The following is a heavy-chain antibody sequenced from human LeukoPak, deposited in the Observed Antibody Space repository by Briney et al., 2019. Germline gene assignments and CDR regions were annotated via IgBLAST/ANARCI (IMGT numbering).Heavy chain of an antibody. J-gene: IGHJ4*02. V-gene: IGHV4-31*03. D-gene: IGHD3-22*01. Sequence: SQTLSLTCTVSVDSISRGGYYWGSSRQHPGKGLWWSGYIYYIVSSYYNPSLMRRLTISVDTSKNQFSLKLSSVTAADTAVYYCARGNSSGFRWGQGTLVTVSS. CDR1: VDSISRGGYY. CDR3: ARGNSSGFR. CDR2: IYYIVSS.